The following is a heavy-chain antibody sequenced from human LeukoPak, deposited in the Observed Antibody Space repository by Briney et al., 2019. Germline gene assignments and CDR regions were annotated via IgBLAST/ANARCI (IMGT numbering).Heavy chain of an antibody. J-gene: IGHJ4*02. D-gene: IGHD3/OR15-3a*01. Sequence: GGSLRLSCAVSGFTFSSYWMTWVRQAPGKGLEWVASIKQDGSDKYYVDSVKGRFTISRDNAKNSVYLQMNSLRVEDTAVFYCARDSGTGWNYWGQGTLVTVSS. CDR3: ARDSGTGWNY. CDR1: GFTFSSYW. CDR2: IKQDGSDK. V-gene: IGHV3-7*01.